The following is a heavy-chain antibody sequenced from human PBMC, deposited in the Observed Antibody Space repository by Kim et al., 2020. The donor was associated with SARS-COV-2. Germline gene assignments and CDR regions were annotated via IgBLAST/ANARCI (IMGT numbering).Heavy chain of an antibody. CDR3: AKIDDYIWGSYGLFDY. CDR2: ISGSGGST. CDR1: GFTFSSYA. Sequence: GGSLRLSCAASGFTFSSYAMSWVRQAPGKGLEWVSAISGSGGSTYYADSVKGRFTISRDNSKNTLYLQMNSLRAEDTAVYYCAKIDDYIWGSYGLFDYWGQGTLVTVSS. D-gene: IGHD3-16*01. V-gene: IGHV3-23*01. J-gene: IGHJ4*02.